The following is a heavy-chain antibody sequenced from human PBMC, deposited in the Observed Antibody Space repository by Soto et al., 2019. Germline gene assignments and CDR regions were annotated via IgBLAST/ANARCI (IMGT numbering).Heavy chain of an antibody. J-gene: IGHJ6*03. CDR3: ARGRDGGIPTGHYYYMDV. Sequence: SETLSLTCAVYGGSFSGYYWSWIRQPPGKGLEWIGEINHSGSTNYNPSIKSRVTISVDTSKNQFSLKLSSVTAADTAVYYCARGRDGGIPTGHYYYMDVWGKGTTVTVSS. V-gene: IGHV4-34*01. D-gene: IGHD3-16*01. CDR2: INHSGST. CDR1: GGSFSGYY.